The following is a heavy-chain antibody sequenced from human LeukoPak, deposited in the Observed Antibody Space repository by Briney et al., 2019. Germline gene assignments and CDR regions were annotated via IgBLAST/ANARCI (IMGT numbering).Heavy chain of an antibody. V-gene: IGHV1-18*01. J-gene: IGHJ5*02. CDR1: GYTFTSYG. CDR3: ARDNSVGDNAWWFDP. D-gene: IGHD1-26*01. CDR2: ISAYNGNT. Sequence: ASVKVSCKASGYTFTSYGISWVRQAPGQGLEWMGWISAYNGNTNHAQKLQGRVTMTTDTSTSTAYMELRSLRSEDTAIYYCARDNSVGDNAWWFDPWGQGTLVTVSS.